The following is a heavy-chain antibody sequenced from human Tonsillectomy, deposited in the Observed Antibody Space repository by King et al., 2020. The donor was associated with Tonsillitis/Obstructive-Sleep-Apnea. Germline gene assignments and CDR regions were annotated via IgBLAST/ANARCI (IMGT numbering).Heavy chain of an antibody. Sequence: VQLVESGGGLIQPGGSLRLSCAASGFTVSSNYMSWVRQAPGKGLEWVSVIYSGGSTYYADSVKGRFTISRDNSKNTLYLQLNSLRAEDTAVYYCARLHLSSWFDPWGQGTLVTVSS. CDR1: GFTVSSNY. J-gene: IGHJ5*02. D-gene: IGHD3-3*02. V-gene: IGHV3-53*01. CDR2: IYSGGST. CDR3: ARLHLSSWFDP.